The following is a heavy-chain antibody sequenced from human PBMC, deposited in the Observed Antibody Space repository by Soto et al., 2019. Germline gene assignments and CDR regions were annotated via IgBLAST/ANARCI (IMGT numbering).Heavy chain of an antibody. Sequence: GGSLRLSCAASGFTFSSYAMHWVRQAPGKGLEWVAVISYDGSNKYYADSVKGRFTISRDNSKNTLYLQMNSLRAEDTDVYYCARRAYFDYWGQGTLVTVSS. CDR2: ISYDGSNK. CDR1: GFTFSSYA. J-gene: IGHJ4*02. V-gene: IGHV3-30-3*01. CDR3: ARRAYFDY.